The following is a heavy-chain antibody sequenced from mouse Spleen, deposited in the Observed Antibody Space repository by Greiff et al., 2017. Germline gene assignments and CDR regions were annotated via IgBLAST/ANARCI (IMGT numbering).Heavy chain of an antibody. Sequence: QVQLQQSGAELVRPGASVKLSCKASGYTFTDYYINWVKQRPGQGLEWIARIYPGSGNTYYNEKFKGKATLTAEKSSSTAYMQLSSLTSEDSAVYFCARRESYQYYFDYWGQGTTLTVSS. V-gene: IGHV1-76*01. CDR3: ARRESYQYYFDY. J-gene: IGHJ2*01. D-gene: IGHD2-12*01. CDR1: GYTFTDYY. CDR2: IYPGSGNT.